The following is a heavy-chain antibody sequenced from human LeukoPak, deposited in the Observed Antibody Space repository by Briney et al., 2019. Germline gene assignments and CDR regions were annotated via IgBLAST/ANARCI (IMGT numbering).Heavy chain of an antibody. J-gene: IGHJ3*02. D-gene: IGHD5-18*01. V-gene: IGHV3-23*01. CDR2: ISGSGGST. CDR1: GFTFSSYA. CDR3: ANRPGGYSYGSYAFDI. Sequence: RTGGSLRLSCAASGFTFSSYAMSWVRQAPGKGLEWVSAISGSGGSTYYADSVKGRFTISRDNSKNTLYLQMNSLRAEDTAVYYCANRPGGYSYGSYAFDIWGQGTMVTVSS.